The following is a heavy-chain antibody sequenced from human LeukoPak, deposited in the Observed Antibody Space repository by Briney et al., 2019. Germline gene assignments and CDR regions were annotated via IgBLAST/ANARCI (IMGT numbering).Heavy chain of an antibody. D-gene: IGHD3-10*01. CDR2: INHSGST. CDR1: GGSFSGYY. V-gene: IGHV4-34*01. CDR3: ASVVRGKSPC. J-gene: IGHJ4*02. Sequence: SETLSLTCAVYGGSFSGYYWSWIRQPPGKGLEWIGEINHSGSTNYNPSLKSRVTISVDTSKNQFSLKLSSVTAADTAVYYCASVVRGKSPCWGQGTLVTVSS.